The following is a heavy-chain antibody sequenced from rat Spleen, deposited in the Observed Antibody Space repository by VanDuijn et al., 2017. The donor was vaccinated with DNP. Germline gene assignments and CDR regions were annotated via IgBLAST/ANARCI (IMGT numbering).Heavy chain of an antibody. D-gene: IGHD1-12*02. CDR2: ITTSGVST. CDR1: GFTFNHYW. Sequence: EVQLVESGGDLVQPGRSLKLSCVASGFTFNHYWMTWIRQVPGTGLEWVASITTSGVSTYYPDSVKGRFTISRDDARNTLYLQMNSLRSEDTATYYCAREGDYYDGSYGDALDAWGQGTSVTVSS. CDR3: AREGDYYDGSYGDALDA. V-gene: IGHV5-31*01. J-gene: IGHJ4*01.